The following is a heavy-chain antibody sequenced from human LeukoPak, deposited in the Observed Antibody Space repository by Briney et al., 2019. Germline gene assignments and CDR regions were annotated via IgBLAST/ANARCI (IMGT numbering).Heavy chain of an antibody. V-gene: IGHV1-46*01. CDR3: ARGISYITMIVVVITGDAFDI. Sequence: ASVKVSCKASGYTFTSYYMHWVRQAPGQGLEWMGIINPSGGSTSYARKFQGRVTMTRDTSTSTVYMELSSLRSEDTAVYYCARGISYITMIVVVITGDAFDIWGQGTMVTVSS. CDR2: INPSGGST. CDR1: GYTFTSYY. D-gene: IGHD3-22*01. J-gene: IGHJ3*02.